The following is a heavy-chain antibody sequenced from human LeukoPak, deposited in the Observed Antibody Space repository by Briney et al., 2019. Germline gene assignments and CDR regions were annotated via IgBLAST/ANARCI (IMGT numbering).Heavy chain of an antibody. CDR3: ATEGYYYDSSGYY. J-gene: IGHJ4*02. D-gene: IGHD3-22*01. Sequence: KPSETLSLTCTVSGGSISSYYWSWIRQPPGKGLEWIGEINHSGSTNYNPSLKSRVTISVDTSKNQFSLKLSSVTAADTAVYYCATEGYYYDSSGYYWGQGTLVTVSS. CDR1: GGSISSYY. V-gene: IGHV4-34*01. CDR2: INHSGST.